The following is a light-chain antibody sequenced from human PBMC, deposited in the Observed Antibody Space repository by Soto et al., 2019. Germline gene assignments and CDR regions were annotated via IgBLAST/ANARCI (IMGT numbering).Light chain of an antibody. J-gene: IGKJ1*01. CDR3: QQYDSSPRT. V-gene: IGKV3-20*01. CDR1: QSVSSSF. Sequence: DIVMTQSPGTLSLSLGERATISCRASQSVSSSFVAWYQQKPGQAPMLLIYGSSSRATGIPGRFSGSGSGADYTLTISRLEPDDFSVYYCQQYDSSPRTFGQGTKVEIK. CDR2: GSS.